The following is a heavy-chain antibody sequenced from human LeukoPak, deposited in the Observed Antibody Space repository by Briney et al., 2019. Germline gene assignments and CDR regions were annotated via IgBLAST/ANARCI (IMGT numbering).Heavy chain of an antibody. V-gene: IGHV3-23*01. CDR3: AKDRIMYYDSSGLDY. Sequence: LTGGSLRRSCAASGFTFSSYSMNWVRQAPGKGLEWVSAISGSGGSTYYADSVKGRFTISRDNSKNTLYLQMNSLRAEDTAVYYCAKDRIMYYDSSGLDYWGQGTLVTVSS. CDR2: ISGSGGST. J-gene: IGHJ4*02. CDR1: GFTFSSYS. D-gene: IGHD3-22*01.